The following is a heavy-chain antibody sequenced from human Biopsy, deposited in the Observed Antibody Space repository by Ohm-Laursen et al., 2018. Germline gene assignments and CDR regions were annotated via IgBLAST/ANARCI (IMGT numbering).Heavy chain of an antibody. CDR2: ISYHGSDK. D-gene: IGHD3-10*01. CDR3: VKDVKERVGWFGYFDL. V-gene: IGHV3-30*18. J-gene: IGHJ2*01. Sequence: SLRLSCTASGFTFSNYAMHWVRQAPGKGLEWVAVISYHGSDKYYAGSVQGRFIISRGNSNNTLYVQMNSLRHEDTAVYYCVKDVKERVGWFGYFDLWGRGTLVTVSS. CDR1: GFTFSNYA.